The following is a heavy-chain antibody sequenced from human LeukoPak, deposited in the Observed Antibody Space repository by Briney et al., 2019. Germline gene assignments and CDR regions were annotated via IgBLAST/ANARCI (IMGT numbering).Heavy chain of an antibody. CDR1: GFTFSSYW. Sequence: GGSLRLSCAASGFTFSSYWMSWVRQAPGKGLEWVANIKQDGSEKYYVDSVKGRFTISRDNAKNSLYLQMYSLRAEDTAVYYCARDAYYDSSGYYYEPWGQGTLVTVSS. D-gene: IGHD3-22*01. J-gene: IGHJ5*02. CDR3: ARDAYYDSSGYYYEP. CDR2: IKQDGSEK. V-gene: IGHV3-7*01.